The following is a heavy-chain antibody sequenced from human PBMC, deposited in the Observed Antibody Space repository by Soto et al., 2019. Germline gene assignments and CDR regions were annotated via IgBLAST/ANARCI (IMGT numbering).Heavy chain of an antibody. D-gene: IGHD3-9*01. CDR1: GFTFSSYS. V-gene: IGHV3-21*01. Sequence: EVQLVESGGGLVKPGGSLRLSCAASGFTFSSYSINWVRQAPGKGLEWVSSISISSSYIYYADSVKGRFTISRDNAKNSLYLQMNSLRAEDTAVYYCARDLRDSYDILTGYYWGWGQGTMVTVSS. J-gene: IGHJ4*02. CDR3: ARDLRDSYDILTGYYWG. CDR2: ISISSSYI.